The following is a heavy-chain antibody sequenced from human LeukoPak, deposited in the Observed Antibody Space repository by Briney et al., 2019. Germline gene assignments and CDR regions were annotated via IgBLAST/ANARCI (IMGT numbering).Heavy chain of an antibody. D-gene: IGHD2-2*01. J-gene: IGHJ4*02. CDR2: IYYSVST. V-gene: IGHV4-30-4*01. CDR1: GGSISSGDYY. Sequence: SETLSLTCTVSGGSISSGDYYWSWIRQPPGKGLEWIRYIYYSVSTYYNPSLKSRVTISVDTSKNQFSLKLSSVTAADTAVYYCARVVVVPAVVDYWGQGTLVTVSS. CDR3: ARVVVVPAVVDY.